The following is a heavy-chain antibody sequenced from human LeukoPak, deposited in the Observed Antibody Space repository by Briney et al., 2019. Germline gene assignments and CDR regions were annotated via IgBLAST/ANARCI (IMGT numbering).Heavy chain of an antibody. Sequence: PSETLSLTCTVSGGSIGSYYWSWIRQPPGKGLEWIGYIYYSGSTNYNPSLKSRVTISVDTSKNQFSLKLSSVTAADTAVYYCARVGGVWFGELLPPYYFDYWGQGTLVTVSS. CDR2: IYYSGST. V-gene: IGHV4-59*01. J-gene: IGHJ4*02. D-gene: IGHD3-10*01. CDR1: GGSIGSYY. CDR3: ARVGGVWFGELLPPYYFDY.